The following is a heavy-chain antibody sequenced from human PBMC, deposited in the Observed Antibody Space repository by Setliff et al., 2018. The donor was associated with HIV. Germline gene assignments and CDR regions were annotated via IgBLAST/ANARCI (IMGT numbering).Heavy chain of an antibody. CDR1: GYTFTSYG. V-gene: IGHV1-18*01. CDR2: ISPYNGNT. Sequence: ASVKVSCKASGYTFTSYGITWVRQAPGQGLEWMGWISPYNGNTNYAQKLQGRVTMTTDTSTSTAYMELRSLRSDDAAVYYCARLRIGSSSWRQLDYWVQGTLVTVSS. J-gene: IGHJ4*02. D-gene: IGHD6-13*01. CDR3: ARLRIGSSSWRQLDY.